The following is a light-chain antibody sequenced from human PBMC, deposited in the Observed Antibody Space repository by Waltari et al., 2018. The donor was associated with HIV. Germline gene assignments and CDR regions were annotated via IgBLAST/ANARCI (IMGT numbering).Light chain of an antibody. V-gene: IGLV2-14*01. CDR1: SSDVGGYNY. J-gene: IGLJ2*01. CDR2: EVS. CDR3: SSYTSSSTVV. Sequence: QSALTQPASVSGSPGQSITISCTGTSSDVGGYNYVPWYQQHPGKAPKHMIYEVSNRPSGVSNRFSGSKSGNTASLTISGLQAEEEADYYCSSYTSSSTVVFGGGTKLTVL.